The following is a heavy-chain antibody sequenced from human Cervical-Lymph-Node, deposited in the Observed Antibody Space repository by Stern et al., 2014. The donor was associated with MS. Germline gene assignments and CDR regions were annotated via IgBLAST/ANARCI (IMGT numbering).Heavy chain of an antibody. CDR1: GFSLSTSGMC. CDR3: ARGSSSSGDLDY. Sequence: QVTLKESGPALVKPTQTLTLTCTFSGFSLSTSGMCVSWIRQPPGKALEWLALIDWDDDKYYSTSLKTRLTISKDTSKNQVVLTMTNRDPVDTATYYCARGSSSSGDLDYWGQGTLVTVSS. V-gene: IGHV2-70*01. D-gene: IGHD6-6*01. J-gene: IGHJ4*02. CDR2: IDWDDDK.